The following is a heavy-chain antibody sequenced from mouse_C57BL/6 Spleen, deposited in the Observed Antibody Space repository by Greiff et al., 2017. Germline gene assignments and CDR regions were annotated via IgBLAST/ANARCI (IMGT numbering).Heavy chain of an antibody. CDR1: GFSLTSYG. V-gene: IGHV2-6-1*01. CDR3: DRHSLEYYYAMDY. J-gene: IGHJ4*01. Sequence: QVQLKESGPGLVAPSQSLSITCTVSGFSLTSYGVHWVRQPPGKGLEWLVVIWSDGSTTYNSALKSRLSISKDNSKSQVFLKMNSLQTDDTAMYYCDRHSLEYYYAMDYWGQGTSVTVSS. CDR2: IWSDGST.